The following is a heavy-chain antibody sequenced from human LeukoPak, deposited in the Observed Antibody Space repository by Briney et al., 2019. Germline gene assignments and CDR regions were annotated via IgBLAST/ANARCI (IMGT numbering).Heavy chain of an antibody. CDR3: ATEKWRAFDI. CDR2: INPNSGGT. CDR1: GYTFTGYY. J-gene: IGHJ3*02. V-gene: IGHV1-2*02. Sequence: ASVKVSCKASGYTFTGYYMHWVRQAPGQGLEWMGWINPNSGGTNYAQKFQGRVTMTEDTSTDTAYMELSSLRSEDTAVYYCATEKWRAFDIWGQGTMVTVSS. D-gene: IGHD1-26*01.